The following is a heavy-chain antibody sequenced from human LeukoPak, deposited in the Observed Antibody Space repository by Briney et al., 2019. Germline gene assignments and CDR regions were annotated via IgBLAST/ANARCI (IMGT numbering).Heavy chain of an antibody. J-gene: IGHJ4*02. Sequence: SETLSLTCTVSRGSISPYYWSWIRQSPGKGLEGIGYIYYIGTTNYNPSLPSRVTMSVDTSTNQLTLNLASVTAADTAVYYCARGGFESCSAGSCLLGNYWGQGILVAVSS. V-gene: IGHV4-59*01. CDR1: RGSISPYY. CDR2: IYYIGTT. CDR3: ARGGFESCSAGSCLLGNY. D-gene: IGHD2-15*01.